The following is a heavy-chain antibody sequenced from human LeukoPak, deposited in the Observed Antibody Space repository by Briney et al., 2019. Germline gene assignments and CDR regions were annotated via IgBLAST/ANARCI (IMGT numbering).Heavy chain of an antibody. D-gene: IGHD3-10*01. CDR1: GYTFTGYY. J-gene: IGHJ4*02. Sequence: GASVKVSCKASGYTFTGYYLHWVRQAPGQRPEWMGWINPNNGDTNYAQKFQGRVTMTRDTSISTAYMELSSLRSEDTAVYYCARDSISYYGSGSYYGDYWGQGTLVTVSS. CDR3: ARDSISYYGSGSYYGDY. CDR2: INPNNGDT. V-gene: IGHV1-2*02.